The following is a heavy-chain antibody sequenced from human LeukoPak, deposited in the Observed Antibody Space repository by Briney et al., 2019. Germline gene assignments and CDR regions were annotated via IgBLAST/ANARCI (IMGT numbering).Heavy chain of an antibody. D-gene: IGHD6-13*01. CDR1: GFTLSSYG. V-gene: IGHV3-53*01. J-gene: IGHJ4*02. CDR3: ARGNTGYSSSWYWGYFDY. Sequence: PGGTLRLSCAASGFTLSSYGMSWVRQAPGKGLEWVSVIYSGGSTYYADSVKGRFTISRDNSKNTLYLQMNSLRAEDTAVYYCARGNTGYSSSWYWGYFDYWGQGTLVTVSS. CDR2: IYSGGST.